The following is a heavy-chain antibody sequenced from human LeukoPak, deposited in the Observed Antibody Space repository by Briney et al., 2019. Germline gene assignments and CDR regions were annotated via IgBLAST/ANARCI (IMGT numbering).Heavy chain of an antibody. Sequence: PGGSLRLSCAASGFTFSSYAMSWVRQAPGKGLEWVSAISGSGGSTYYADSVKGRFTISRDNSKNTLYLQMNSLRAEDTAVYYCAKYSGSYYYYYYMDVRGKGTTVTVSS. J-gene: IGHJ6*03. CDR1: GFTFSSYA. CDR3: AKYSGSYYYYYYMDV. D-gene: IGHD1-26*01. V-gene: IGHV3-23*01. CDR2: ISGSGGST.